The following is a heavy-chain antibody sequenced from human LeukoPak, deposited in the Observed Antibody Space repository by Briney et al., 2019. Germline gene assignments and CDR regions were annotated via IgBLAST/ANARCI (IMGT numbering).Heavy chain of an antibody. CDR3: ARSPIDYDILTGSNFDY. J-gene: IGHJ4*02. CDR1: GGSISSGGYY. CDR2: IYYSGST. V-gene: IGHV4-31*03. Sequence: SETLSLTCTVSGGSISSGGYYWSWIRQHPGKGLEWIGYIYYSGSTYYNPSLKSRVTISVDTSKNQFSLKLSSVTAADTAVYYCARSPIDYDILTGSNFDYWGQGTLVTVSS. D-gene: IGHD3-9*01.